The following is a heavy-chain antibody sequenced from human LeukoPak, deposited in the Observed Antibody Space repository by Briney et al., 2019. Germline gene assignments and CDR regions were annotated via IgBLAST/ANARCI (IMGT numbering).Heavy chain of an antibody. V-gene: IGHV4-30-4*01. CDR3: ARQGGYSSSPDF. CDR1: GGSISSGDYY. CDR2: IYYSGST. D-gene: IGHD6-13*01. Sequence: SETLSLTCTVSGGSISSGDYYWSWIRQPPGKGLEWIGYIYYSGSTYYNPSLKSRVTISVDTSKNQFSLKLSSVTAADTAVYYCARQGGYSSSPDFWGQGTLVTVSS. J-gene: IGHJ4*02.